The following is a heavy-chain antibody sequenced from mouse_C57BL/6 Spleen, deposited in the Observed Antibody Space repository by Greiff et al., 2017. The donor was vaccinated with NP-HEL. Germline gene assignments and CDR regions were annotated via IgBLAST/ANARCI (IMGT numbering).Heavy chain of an antibody. V-gene: IGHV1-63*01. D-gene: IGHD2-5*01. CDR3: ARGGSNYPFAW. CDR2: MYPGGGYT. CDR1: GYTFTNYW. Sequence: QVQLQQSGAELVRPGTSVKMSCKASGYTFTNYWIGWAKQRPGHGLEWIGDMYPGGGYTNYNEKFKGKATLTADKSSSTAYMQFSSLTSEDSAIYYCARGGSNYPFAWWGQGTLVTVSA. J-gene: IGHJ3*01.